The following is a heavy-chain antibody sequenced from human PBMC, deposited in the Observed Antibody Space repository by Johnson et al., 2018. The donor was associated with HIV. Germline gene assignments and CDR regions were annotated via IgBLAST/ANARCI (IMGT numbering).Heavy chain of an antibody. CDR1: RFTFSSYG. Sequence: QVQLVESGGGVVQPGRSLRLSCAASRFTFSSYGMHWVRQAPGKGLEWVAVISYDGGNKYYADSVKGRFTISRDNSKNTLYLQMNSLRAEDTAVYYCAKTEEGVGGDAFDIWGQGTMVTVSS. CDR2: ISYDGGNK. J-gene: IGHJ3*02. CDR3: AKTEEGVGGDAFDI. D-gene: IGHD3-10*01. V-gene: IGHV3-30*18.